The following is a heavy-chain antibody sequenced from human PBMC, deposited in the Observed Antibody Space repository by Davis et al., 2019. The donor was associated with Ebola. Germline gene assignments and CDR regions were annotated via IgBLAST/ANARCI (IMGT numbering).Heavy chain of an antibody. CDR2: IYYSGST. J-gene: IGHJ4*02. CDR1: GGSFSGYY. D-gene: IGHD3-10*01. Sequence: SETLSLTCAVYGGSFSGYYWSWIRQPPGKGLEWIGSIYYSGSTYYNPSLKSRVTISVDTSKNQFSLKLSSVTAADTAVYYCARARGFTMVRGVIRFDYWGQGTLVTVSS. V-gene: IGHV4-34*01. CDR3: ARARGFTMVRGVIRFDY.